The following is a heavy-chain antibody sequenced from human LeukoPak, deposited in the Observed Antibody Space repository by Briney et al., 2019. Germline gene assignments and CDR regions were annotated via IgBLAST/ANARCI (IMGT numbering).Heavy chain of an antibody. CDR2: ISGDGGST. J-gene: IGHJ4*02. D-gene: IGHD2-8*01. V-gene: IGHV3-43*02. CDR3: AKDKGQGNGMVYALYYLDY. Sequence: GGSLRLSCAASGFTFDDYAMHWVRQAPGKGLEWVSLISGDGGSTYYADSVKGRFTISRDNSKNSLYLQMNSLRAEDTALYYCAKDKGQGNGMVYALYYLDYWGQGTLVTVSS. CDR1: GFTFDDYA.